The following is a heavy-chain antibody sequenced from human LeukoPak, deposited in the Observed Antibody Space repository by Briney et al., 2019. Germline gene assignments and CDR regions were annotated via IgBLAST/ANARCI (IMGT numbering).Heavy chain of an antibody. V-gene: IGHV3-23*01. CDR2: ISGSGGST. D-gene: IGHD1-20*01. J-gene: IGHJ4*02. CDR1: GFTFRRYA. CDR3: AKGEQITGTVYFDY. Sequence: GGSLRLSCAASGFTFRRYAMIWVRQAPGKGLEWVSAISGSGGSTYYADSVKGRFTISRDNSKNTLYLQMNSLRAEDTAVYYCAKGEQITGTVYFDYWGQGTLVTVSS.